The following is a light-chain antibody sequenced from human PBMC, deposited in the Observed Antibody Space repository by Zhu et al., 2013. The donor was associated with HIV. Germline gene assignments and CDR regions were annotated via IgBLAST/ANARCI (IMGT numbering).Light chain of an antibody. CDR1: QSVSSN. Sequence: EIVMTQSPATLSVSPGERVTLSCRASQSVSSNLAWYQQKLGQAPRLLIYGASTRATGFPARFSGSGSGTEFTLTISSLQSEDFAVYYCQQYNNWPLTFGEGPRSEIK. CDR3: QQYNNWPLT. V-gene: IGKV3-15*01. CDR2: GAS. J-gene: IGKJ4*01.